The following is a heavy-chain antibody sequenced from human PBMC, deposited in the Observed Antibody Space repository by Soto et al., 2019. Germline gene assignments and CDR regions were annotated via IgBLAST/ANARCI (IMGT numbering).Heavy chain of an antibody. CDR3: ARVGGVPSSSPGHAY. CDR2: ISNSASI. V-gene: IGHV4-39*01. Sequence: PSETLSLTCTVSGGSISGNFYYWGWIRQPPGKGLEWIASISNSASINANPSLKSRVTISVDTSKNQFSLRLTSVTAMDTAVYYCARVGGVPSSSPGHAYWGQGILVTVSS. J-gene: IGHJ4*02. CDR1: GGSISGNFYY. D-gene: IGHD6-13*01.